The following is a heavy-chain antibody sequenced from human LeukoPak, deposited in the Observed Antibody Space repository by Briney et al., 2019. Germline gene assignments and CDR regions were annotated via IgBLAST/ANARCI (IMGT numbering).Heavy chain of an antibody. CDR3: ARQKGYYGSGSYYYFDY. CDR2: MYYSGNT. V-gene: IGHV4-39*01. CDR1: GDSISGSIHY. Sequence: SETLSLTCIVSGDSISGSIHYWGWVRQPPGQGLEWIGSMYYSGNTYYNPSLKSRVTMSVDTSKSQFSLKLNSLTAADTAVYYCARQKGYYGSGSYYYFDYWGQGTLVTVSS. J-gene: IGHJ4*02. D-gene: IGHD3-10*01.